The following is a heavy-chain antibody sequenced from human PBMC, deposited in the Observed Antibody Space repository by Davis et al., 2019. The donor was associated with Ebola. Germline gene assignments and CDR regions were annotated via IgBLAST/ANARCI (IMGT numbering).Heavy chain of an antibody. Sequence: MPSETLSLTCTVSGGSISSDNYYWGWIRQPPGKGLEWVGSIYYSENTYYNPSLKSRVTTSVDTSKNQFSLKLRSVTAADTAVYYCARHAPAIFGLAPFDYWGQGTLVTVSS. CDR2: IYYSENT. CDR1: GGSISSDNYY. D-gene: IGHD3/OR15-3a*01. V-gene: IGHV4-39*01. J-gene: IGHJ4*02. CDR3: ARHAPAIFGLAPFDY.